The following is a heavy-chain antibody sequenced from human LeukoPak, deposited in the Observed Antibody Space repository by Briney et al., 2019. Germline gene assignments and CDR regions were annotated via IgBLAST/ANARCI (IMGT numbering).Heavy chain of an antibody. Sequence: GGSLRLSCAASGFTRSHYAMSWVRQAPGKGLEWVSASINGGDTHYADCVKGRFNISRDDSKNTLYLQMNNLRAEDTAVYHCVKDGWESWGQGTLVTVSS. V-gene: IGHV3-23*01. J-gene: IGHJ4*02. CDR3: VKDGWES. CDR2: SINGGDT. D-gene: IGHD1-26*01. CDR1: GFTRSHYA.